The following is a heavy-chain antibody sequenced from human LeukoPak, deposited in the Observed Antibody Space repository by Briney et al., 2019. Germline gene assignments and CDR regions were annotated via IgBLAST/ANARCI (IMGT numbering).Heavy chain of an antibody. V-gene: IGHV3-11*04. CDR2: ISSSGSTI. J-gene: IGHJ6*03. Sequence: PGGSLRLSCAASGFTFSDYYMSWIRQAPGKGLEWVSYISSSGSTIYYADSVKGRFTISRDNSKTTLYLQMNSLRAEDTAVYYCAKEGPTGAGWYYYMDVWGKGTTVTISS. CDR1: GFTFSDYY. D-gene: IGHD1-14*01. CDR3: AKEGPTGAGWYYYMDV.